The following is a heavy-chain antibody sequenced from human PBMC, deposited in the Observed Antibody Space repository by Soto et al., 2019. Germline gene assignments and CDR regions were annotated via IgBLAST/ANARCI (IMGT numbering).Heavy chain of an antibody. V-gene: IGHV3-72*01. CDR2: SRNKARSYTP. J-gene: IGHJ4*02. CDR3: GRGLPTTGLDY. Sequence: GGSLRLSCAASGFTFSDHYMDWARQSPGKGLEWVGRSRNKARSYTPDYGASVKGRFTISRDDSKSSVYLQMNSLKTEDTAVYYCGRGLPTTGLDYWGQGILVTVSS. CDR1: GFTFSDHY. D-gene: IGHD5-12*01.